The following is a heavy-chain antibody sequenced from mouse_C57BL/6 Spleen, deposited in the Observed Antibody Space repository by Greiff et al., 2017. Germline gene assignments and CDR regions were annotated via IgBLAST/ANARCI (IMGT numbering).Heavy chain of an antibody. CDR2: IHPSSGST. V-gene: IGHV1-64*01. J-gene: IGHJ4*01. D-gene: IGHD3-2*02. CDR3: ASSGYQDAMDY. Sequence: VQLQQSGAELVKPGALVKLSCKASGYTFTSYWMHWVKQRPGQGLEWIGMIHPSSGSTNYNEKFKSKATLTEDKSSSTAYMQSSSLTSEDTAVYYCASSGYQDAMDYWGQGTSVTVSS. CDR1: GYTFTSYW.